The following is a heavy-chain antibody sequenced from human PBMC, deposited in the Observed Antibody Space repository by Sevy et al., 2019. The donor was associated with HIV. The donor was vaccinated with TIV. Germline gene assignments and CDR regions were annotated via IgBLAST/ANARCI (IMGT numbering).Heavy chain of an antibody. V-gene: IGHV3-23*01. CDR3: ATMGWELLLGSGWGRAFDI. CDR2: ISGSGGST. Sequence: GGSLRLSCAASGFTFSSYAMSWVRQAPGKGLEWVSAISGSGGSTYYADSVKGRFAISRDNCKNTLYLKMNSLRAEDTAVYYCATMGWELLLGSGWGRAFDIWGQGTMVTVSS. CDR1: GFTFSSYA. J-gene: IGHJ3*02. D-gene: IGHD1-26*01.